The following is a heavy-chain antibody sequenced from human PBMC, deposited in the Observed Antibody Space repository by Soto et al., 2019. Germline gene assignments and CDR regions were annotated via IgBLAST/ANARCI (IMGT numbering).Heavy chain of an antibody. CDR3: VSPEGYYDSSGYDPRL. D-gene: IGHD3-22*01. V-gene: IGHV4-39*01. CDR2: MFYSGNT. Sequence: PSETLSLTCTVSGDSISSSTYYWGWIRQPPGKGLEWIGSMFYSGNTYYNPSLKSRVTLSIDTSKNQFSLKLNSVTAADTAVYYCVSPEGYYDSSGYDPRLGGQGILVTVPQ. J-gene: IGHJ4*02. CDR1: GDSISSSTYY.